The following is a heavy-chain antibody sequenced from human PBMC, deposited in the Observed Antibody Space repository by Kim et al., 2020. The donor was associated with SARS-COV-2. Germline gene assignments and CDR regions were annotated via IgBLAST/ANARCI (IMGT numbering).Heavy chain of an antibody. CDR2: ISGDGGGT. V-gene: IGHV3-23*01. CDR3: AKGTLGHCSGTCYPIDF. D-gene: IGHD2-2*01. CDR1: GFTFTNYV. J-gene: IGHJ4*02. Sequence: GGSLRLSCAASGFTFTNYVMTWIRQVPGKGLERVSAISGDGGGTYYADSVKGRFTISRDNSKNTLYLQMNSLRGEDTAVYYCAKGTLGHCSGTCYPIDFCGQGTLVTVSS.